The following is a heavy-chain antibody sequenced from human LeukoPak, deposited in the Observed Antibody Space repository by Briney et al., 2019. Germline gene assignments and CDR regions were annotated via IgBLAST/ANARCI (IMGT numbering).Heavy chain of an antibody. D-gene: IGHD6-13*01. CDR3: ARDVDYSSSWHRYYYYGMGV. CDR2: IWNDGSNK. CDR1: GLTFSSYG. V-gene: IGHV3-33*01. J-gene: IGHJ6*02. Sequence: PLGSLRLSCAASGLTFSSYGMHWVRQAPGERLEWVAVIWNDGSNKYYADSVKGRFTISRDNSKNTLYLQMNSLRAEDTAVYYCARDVDYSSSWHRYYYYGMGVWGQGTTVTVSS.